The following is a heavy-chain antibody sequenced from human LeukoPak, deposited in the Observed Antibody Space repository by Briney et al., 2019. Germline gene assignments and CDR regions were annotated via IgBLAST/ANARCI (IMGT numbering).Heavy chain of an antibody. CDR2: IYYSGST. V-gene: IGHV4-39*01. D-gene: IGHD2-15*01. Sequence: SETLSLTCTVSGGSISSSSYYWGWIRQPPGKGLEWIGSIYYSGSTYYNPSLKSRVTISVDTSKNQFPLKLSSVTAADTAVYYCARQSSQTRKQYCSGGSCYSTAGVDVWGKGTTVTVSS. CDR1: GGSISSSSYY. J-gene: IGHJ6*04. CDR3: ARQSSQTRKQYCSGGSCYSTAGVDV.